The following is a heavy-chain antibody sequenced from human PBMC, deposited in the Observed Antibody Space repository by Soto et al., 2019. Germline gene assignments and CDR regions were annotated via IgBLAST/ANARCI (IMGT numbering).Heavy chain of an antibody. CDR1: GFTFTSSA. J-gene: IGHJ3*02. CDR2: IVVGSGNT. Sequence: SVKVSCKASGFTFTSSAMQWVRQARGQRLEWIGWIVVGSGNTNYAQKFQERVTITRDMSTSTAYMELSSLRSEDTAVYYCAALRDYRNPDDAFDIWGQGTMVTVSS. CDR3: AALRDYRNPDDAFDI. D-gene: IGHD4-4*01. V-gene: IGHV1-58*02.